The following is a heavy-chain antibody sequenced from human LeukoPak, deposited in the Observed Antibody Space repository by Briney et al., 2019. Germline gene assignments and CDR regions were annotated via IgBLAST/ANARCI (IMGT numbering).Heavy chain of an antibody. CDR3: SRGVSSGWFYFDY. D-gene: IGHD6-19*01. J-gene: IGHJ4*02. V-gene: IGHV3-49*03. CDR1: GFTLGDYA. Sequence: QPGGSLRLSCTASGFTLGDYAVSWFRQAPGKGLDWVGFIRSKANGGTIQYAASVKGRFTISRDDSKSIAYLQMNSLKTEDTAVYYCSRGVSSGWFYFDYWGQGTLVTVSS. CDR2: IRSKANGGTI.